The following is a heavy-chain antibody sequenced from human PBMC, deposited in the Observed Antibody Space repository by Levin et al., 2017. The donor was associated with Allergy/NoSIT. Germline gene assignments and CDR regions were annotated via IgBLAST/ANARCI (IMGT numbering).Heavy chain of an antibody. Sequence: GGSLRLSCAASGFTFSSYGMHWVRQAPGKGLEWVAVISYDGSNKYYADSVKGRFTISRDNSKNTLYLQMNSLRAEDTAVYYCAKKSGYSREPIGRHFDYWGQGTLVTVSS. D-gene: IGHD6-13*01. J-gene: IGHJ4*02. CDR2: ISYDGSNK. CDR1: GFTFSSYG. CDR3: AKKSGYSREPIGRHFDY. V-gene: IGHV3-30*18.